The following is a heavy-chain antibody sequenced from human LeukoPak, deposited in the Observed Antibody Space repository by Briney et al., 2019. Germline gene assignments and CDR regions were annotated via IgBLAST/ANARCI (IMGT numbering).Heavy chain of an antibody. Sequence: SETLSLTCTVSGGSISSGGYYWSWIRQHPGKGLEWIGYIYYSGSTNYNPSLKSRVTISVDTSKNQFSLKLSSVTAADTAVYYCARGVRRAANFDYWGQGTLVTVSS. V-gene: IGHV4-61*08. D-gene: IGHD2-15*01. J-gene: IGHJ4*02. CDR3: ARGVRRAANFDY. CDR2: IYYSGST. CDR1: GGSISSGGYY.